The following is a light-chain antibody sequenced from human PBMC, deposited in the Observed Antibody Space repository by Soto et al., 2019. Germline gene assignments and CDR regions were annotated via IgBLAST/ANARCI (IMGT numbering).Light chain of an antibody. J-gene: IGLJ1*01. CDR3: SSYTSSSTPYV. Sequence: QSVLTQPASVSGSPGQSITISCTGTSSDVGGYNYVSWYQQHPGKAPQLMIYDVSNRPSGVSNRFSGSKSGNTASLTISGLQAEDEADYYCSSYTSSSTPYVFGTGTKLTVL. CDR1: SSDVGGYNY. CDR2: DVS. V-gene: IGLV2-14*01.